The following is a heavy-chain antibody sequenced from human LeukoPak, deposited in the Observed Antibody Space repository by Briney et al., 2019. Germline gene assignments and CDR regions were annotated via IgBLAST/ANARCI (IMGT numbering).Heavy chain of an antibody. V-gene: IGHV3-66*01. J-gene: IGHJ4*02. CDR2: ISSGGST. CDR3: SRDRMGTKSFDY. D-gene: IGHD5-24*01. CDR1: GFTVRSNY. Sequence: GESLRLSCAASGFTVRSNYMSWVRQAPGKGLEWVSVISSGGSTYCADSVKGRFTISRDSSKNTLYLQMKSLRAEDTARYYCSRDRMGTKSFDYWGQGTLVTVSS.